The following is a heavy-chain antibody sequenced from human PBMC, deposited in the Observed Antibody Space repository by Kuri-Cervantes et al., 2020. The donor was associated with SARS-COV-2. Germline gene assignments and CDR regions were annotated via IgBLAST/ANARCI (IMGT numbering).Heavy chain of an antibody. CDR2: LYYSGST. V-gene: IGHV4-39*01. J-gene: IGHJ4*02. Sequence: SETLSLTCTVSGGSITTYSYYWGWIRQPPGKGLEWIGSLYYSGSTYYNPSLKSRVTIPIDTSKNQFSLRLSSVTAADTAVYYCARVLRTASFDFWGQGTLVTVSS. D-gene: IGHD3-16*01. CDR3: ARVLRTASFDF. CDR1: GGSITTYSYY.